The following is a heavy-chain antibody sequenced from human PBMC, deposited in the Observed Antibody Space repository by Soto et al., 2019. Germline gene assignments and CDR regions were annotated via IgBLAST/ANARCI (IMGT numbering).Heavy chain of an antibody. J-gene: IGHJ5*02. V-gene: IGHV1-69*08. D-gene: IGHD3-10*01. Sequence: QVQLVQSGAEVKKPGSSVKASCKASGGTFSSYTISWVRQAPGQGLEWMGRIIPILGIANYAQKFQGRVTITADKSTSTAYMELSSLRSEDTAVYYCARDSMGPYYYGSGAEFDPWGQGTLVTVSS. CDR3: ARDSMGPYYYGSGAEFDP. CDR2: IIPILGIA. CDR1: GGTFSSYT.